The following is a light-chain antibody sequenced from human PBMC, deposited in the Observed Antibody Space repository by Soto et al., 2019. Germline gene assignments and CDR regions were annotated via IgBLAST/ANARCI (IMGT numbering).Light chain of an antibody. Sequence: DVVMPQSPLSLPVSLGQPASISCRCSQGLVYSDGNIYLSWFYRRPGQSPRRLIYKGSNRDSGVNDRFSGSGSGTDFTLTISRVEAEDIGIFYCMQNNHWPYTFGQGTTLESK. CDR1: QGLVYSDGNIY. V-gene: IGKV2-30*01. J-gene: IGKJ2*01. CDR2: KGS. CDR3: MQNNHWPYT.